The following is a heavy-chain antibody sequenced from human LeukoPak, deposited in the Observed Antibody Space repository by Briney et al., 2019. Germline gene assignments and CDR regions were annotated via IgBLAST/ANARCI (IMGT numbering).Heavy chain of an antibody. CDR1: GGSISSYY. CDR2: IYYSGST. D-gene: IGHD5-18*01. CDR3: ARRGVVTGYFDY. J-gene: IGHJ4*02. Sequence: PSETLSLTCTVSGGSISSYYWSSTRQPPGRGLEWIGYIYYSGSTNYNPSLKSRVTISVDTSKNQFSLKLSSVTTADTAVYYCARRGVVTGYFDYWGQGTLVTVSS. V-gene: IGHV4-59*01.